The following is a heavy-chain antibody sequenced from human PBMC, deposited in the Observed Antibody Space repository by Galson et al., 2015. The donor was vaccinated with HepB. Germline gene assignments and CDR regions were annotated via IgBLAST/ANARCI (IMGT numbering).Heavy chain of an antibody. Sequence: SVKVSCKASGYTLTSYAMHWVRQAPGQRLEWMGWINAGNGNTKYSQKFQGRVTITRDTSASTAYMELSSLRSEDTAVYYCARSAVWFGQLSVWDYWGQGTLVTVSS. CDR2: INAGNGNT. V-gene: IGHV1-3*01. J-gene: IGHJ4*02. CDR3: ARSAVWFGQLSVWDY. CDR1: GYTLTSYA. D-gene: IGHD3-10*01.